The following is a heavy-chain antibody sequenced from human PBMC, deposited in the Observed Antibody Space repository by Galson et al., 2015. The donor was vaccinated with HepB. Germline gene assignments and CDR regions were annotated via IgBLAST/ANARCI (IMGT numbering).Heavy chain of an antibody. CDR1: GLSISASGEG. J-gene: IGHJ4*02. CDR2: IYWDDTK. Sequence: PALVKPTQTLTLTCSLSGLSISASGEGVGWIRQPPGKALEWLSLIYWDDTKRYSPSLENRLTITKDTSKNQVVLTMTNMDPVDTGTYYCAKLGNSFFEYWGQGTPVTVSS. D-gene: IGHD4-23*01. CDR3: AKLGNSFFEY. V-gene: IGHV2-5*02.